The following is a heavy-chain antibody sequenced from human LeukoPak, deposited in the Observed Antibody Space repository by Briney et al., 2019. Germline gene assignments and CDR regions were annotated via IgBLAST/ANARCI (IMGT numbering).Heavy chain of an antibody. CDR3: AKKIGGYNSLDY. CDR2: ISPSGGST. V-gene: IGHV3-23*01. D-gene: IGHD5-24*01. CDR1: GFTFSSYA. Sequence: PGGSLRLSCAASGFTFSSYAMNWVRQAPGKGLECISSISPSGGSTYYADSVKGRFTISRDNSKNTLYLQINSLRAEDTAIYYCAKKIGGYNSLDYWGQGTLVTVSS. J-gene: IGHJ4*02.